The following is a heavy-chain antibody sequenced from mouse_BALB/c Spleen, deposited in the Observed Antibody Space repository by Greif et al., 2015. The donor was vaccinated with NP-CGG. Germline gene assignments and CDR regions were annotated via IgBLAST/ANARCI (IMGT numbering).Heavy chain of an antibody. Sequence: VQLQQSGAELVRPGSSVKISCKASGYAFSSYWMNWVKQRPGQGLEWIGQIYPGDGDTNYNGKFKGKATLTADKSSSPAYMELSRLTSEDSGVFFCARSDYGCPGGFAYWGQGTLVTVSA. CDR2: IYPGDGDT. J-gene: IGHJ3*01. CDR1: GYAFSSYW. V-gene: IGHV1-80*01. D-gene: IGHD1-1*01. CDR3: ARSDYGCPGGFAY.